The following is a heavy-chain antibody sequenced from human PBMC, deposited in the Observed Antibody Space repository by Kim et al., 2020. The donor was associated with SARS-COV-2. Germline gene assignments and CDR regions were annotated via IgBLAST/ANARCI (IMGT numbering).Heavy chain of an antibody. Sequence: GGSLRLSCAASGFTFSSYSMNWVRQAPGKGLEWVSYISSSSSTIYYAASVKGRFTISRDNAKNSLYLQMNSLRDEDTAVYYCARVDDYYDSSGDHKLDYWGQGTLVTVSS. J-gene: IGHJ4*02. V-gene: IGHV3-48*02. CDR1: GFTFSSYS. D-gene: IGHD3-22*01. CDR2: ISSSSSTI. CDR3: ARVDDYYDSSGDHKLDY.